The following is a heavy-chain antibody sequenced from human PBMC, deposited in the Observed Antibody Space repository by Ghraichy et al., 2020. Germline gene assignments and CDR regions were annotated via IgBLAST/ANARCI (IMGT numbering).Heavy chain of an antibody. V-gene: IGHV4-39*01. J-gene: IGHJ4*02. CDR3: ARLLSSWYSFDY. CDR2: IYYSGST. Sequence: SQTLSLTCTVSGGSISSSSYYWGWIRQPPGKGLEWIGSIYYSGSTYYNPSLKSRVTISVDTSKNQFSLKLSSVTAADTAVYYCARLLSSWYSFDYWGQGTLVTVSS. CDR1: GGSISSSSYY. D-gene: IGHD6-13*01.